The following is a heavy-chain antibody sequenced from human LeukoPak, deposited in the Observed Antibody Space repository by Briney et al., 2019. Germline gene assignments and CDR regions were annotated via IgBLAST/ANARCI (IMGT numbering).Heavy chain of an antibody. CDR1: GGSISSSSYY. CDR2: IYYSGST. CDR3: ARYYYDSSGYYYYFDY. V-gene: IGHV4-39*01. D-gene: IGHD3-22*01. Sequence: SETLSLTCTVSGGSISSSSYYWGWIRQPPGKGLEWIGSIYYSGSTYYNPSLKSRVTISVDTSKNQFSLKLSSVTAADTAVYYCARYYYDSSGYYYYFDYWGQGTLVTVSS. J-gene: IGHJ4*02.